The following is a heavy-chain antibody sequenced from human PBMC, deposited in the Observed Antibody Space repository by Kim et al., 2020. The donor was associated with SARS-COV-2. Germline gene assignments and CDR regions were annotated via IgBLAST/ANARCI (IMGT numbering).Heavy chain of an antibody. D-gene: IGHD3-9*01. Sequence: KFQGRVTMTEDTSTDTAYMELSSLRSEDTAVYYCATGRVRYHARLNWFDPWGQGTLVTVSS. V-gene: IGHV1-24*01. J-gene: IGHJ5*02. CDR3: ATGRVRYHARLNWFDP.